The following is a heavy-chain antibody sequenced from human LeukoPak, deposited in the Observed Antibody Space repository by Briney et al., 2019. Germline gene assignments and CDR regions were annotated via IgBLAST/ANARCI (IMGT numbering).Heavy chain of an antibody. CDR1: GGSISSGSYY. D-gene: IGHD5-24*01. J-gene: IGHJ4*02. Sequence: PSQTLSLTCTVSGGSISSGSYYWSWIRQPAGKGLEWIGRIYTSGSTNYNPSLKSRVTISVDTSKNQFSLKLSSVTAADTAVYYCARDGYNYRRFDYWGQGTPVTVSS. CDR3: ARDGYNYRRFDY. V-gene: IGHV4-61*02. CDR2: IYTSGST.